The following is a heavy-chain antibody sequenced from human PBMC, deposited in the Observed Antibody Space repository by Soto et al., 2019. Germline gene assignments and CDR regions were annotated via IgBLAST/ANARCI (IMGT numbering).Heavy chain of an antibody. J-gene: IGHJ4*02. CDR3: ARNRAPGEMATRFDY. CDR1: GFNFNYYG. CDR2: ISSDGSST. V-gene: IGHV3-74*01. Sequence: GGSLRLSCVASGFNFNYYGMDWVRQTPGKGLVWVSRISSDGSSTGYADSVKGRFTISRDNAKNTVFLLMNSLRAEDTALYYCARNRAPGEMATRFDYWGQGTLVTVSS.